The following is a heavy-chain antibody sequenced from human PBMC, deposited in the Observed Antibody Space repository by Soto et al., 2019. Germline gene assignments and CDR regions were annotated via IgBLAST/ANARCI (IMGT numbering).Heavy chain of an antibody. J-gene: IGHJ5*02. CDR2: FDPEDGET. Sequence: ASVKVSCKVSGYTLTELSMHWVRQAPGKGLEWMGGFDPEDGETIYAQKFQGRVTMTEDTSTDTAYMELSSLRSEDTAVYYCATSSWYGGRNWFDPWGQGTLVTSPQ. V-gene: IGHV1-24*01. CDR1: GYTLTELS. D-gene: IGHD3-10*01. CDR3: ATSSWYGGRNWFDP.